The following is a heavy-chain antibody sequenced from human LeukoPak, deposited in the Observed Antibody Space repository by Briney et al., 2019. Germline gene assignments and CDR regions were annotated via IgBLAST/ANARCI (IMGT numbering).Heavy chain of an antibody. J-gene: IGHJ4*02. CDR1: GYTFIDYY. Sequence: ASVKVSCKAFGYTFIDYYLHWVRQAPGQGPEWMGWINPNSGTTDYAQIFQGRVTMTRDTSISIAYMELSSLRSDDTAVYHCARVRAPSFTQGGFDYWGQGTLVTVSS. D-gene: IGHD3-16*01. V-gene: IGHV1-2*02. CDR2: INPNSGTT. CDR3: ARVRAPSFTQGGFDY.